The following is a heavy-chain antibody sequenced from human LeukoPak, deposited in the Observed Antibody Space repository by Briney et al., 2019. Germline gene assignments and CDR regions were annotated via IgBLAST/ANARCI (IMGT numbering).Heavy chain of an antibody. J-gene: IGHJ5*02. CDR2: IYYSGST. CDR3: TRYCSGGSCYENNWFDP. CDR1: GGSISSGDYY. D-gene: IGHD2-15*01. Sequence: SETLSLTCTVSGGSISSGDYYWSWIRQPPGKGLDWIGYIYYSGSTYYNPSLKSRVTISVDTSKNQFSLKLSSVTAADTAVYYCTRYCSGGSCYENNWFDPWGQGTLVTVSS. V-gene: IGHV4-30-4*01.